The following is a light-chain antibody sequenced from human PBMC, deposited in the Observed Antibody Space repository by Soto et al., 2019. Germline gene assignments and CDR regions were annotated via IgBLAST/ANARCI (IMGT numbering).Light chain of an antibody. Sequence: EIVLTQSPATLSLSPGERATLSCRASQSISSYLAWYQHKPGQAPRLLIYDASTRAAGIPARFSGSGSGTDFTLTISSLEPEDLAVYFCQLRSNWPPTWTFGQGTKVEVK. V-gene: IGKV3-11*01. CDR2: DAS. CDR3: QLRSNWPPTWT. J-gene: IGKJ1*01. CDR1: QSISSY.